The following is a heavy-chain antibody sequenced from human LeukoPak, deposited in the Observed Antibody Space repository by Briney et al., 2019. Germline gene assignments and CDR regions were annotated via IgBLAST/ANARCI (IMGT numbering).Heavy chain of an antibody. D-gene: IGHD5-18*01. CDR2: ISYDGSNK. Sequence: PGVSLRLSCAASGFTFNSYGMHWLRQAPGKGLVWVAVISYDGSNKYYADYVKGRFTISRDNTKNTLYLKMNSLRAEDTAVYYCAKDQGGIQLLSGWHYYYGMDVWGQGTTVTVSS. V-gene: IGHV3-30*18. CDR3: AKDQGGIQLLSGWHYYYGMDV. J-gene: IGHJ6*02. CDR1: GFTFNSYG.